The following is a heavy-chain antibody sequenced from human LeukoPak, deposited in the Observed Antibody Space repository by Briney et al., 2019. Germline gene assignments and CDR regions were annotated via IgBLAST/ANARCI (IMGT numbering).Heavy chain of an antibody. CDR1: GFAFSSYS. V-gene: IGHV3-48*02. CDR2: ISSSSSTI. J-gene: IGHJ4*02. D-gene: IGHD6-13*01. CDR3: ARPAHYSSSWSGFDY. Sequence: GGSLRLSCAASGFAFSSYSMNWVRQAPGKGLEWVSYISSSSSTIYYADSVKGRFTISRDNAKNSLYLQMNSLRDEDTAVYYRARPAHYSSSWSGFDYWGQGTLVTVSS.